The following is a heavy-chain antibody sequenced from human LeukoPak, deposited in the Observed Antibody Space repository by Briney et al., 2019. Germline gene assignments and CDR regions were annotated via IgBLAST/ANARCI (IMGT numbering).Heavy chain of an antibody. D-gene: IGHD3-3*01. CDR2: ISGSGGST. Sequence: GGTLRLSCAASGFTFSSYGMSWVRQAPGKGLEWVSAISGSGGSTYYADSVKGRFTISRDNAKNTLYLQMNSLRPEDTAVYFCARDGSVLWSGYPSISYYYYMDVWGKGTTVTVSS. CDR3: ARDGSVLWSGYPSISYYYYMDV. CDR1: GFTFSSYG. J-gene: IGHJ6*03. V-gene: IGHV3-23*01.